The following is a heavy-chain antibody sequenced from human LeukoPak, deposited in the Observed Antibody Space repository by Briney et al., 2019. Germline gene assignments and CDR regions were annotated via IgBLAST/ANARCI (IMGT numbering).Heavy chain of an antibody. Sequence: PGGSLRLSCAASGFTFSTYWMTWVRRVPGKGLEWVANIKQDGSEKYYVDSVKGRFTISRDNAKTSLYLQMNSLRAEDTAVYYCARGSGQLAYHGYSFDSWGQGALVTVSS. J-gene: IGHJ4*02. CDR3: ARGSGQLAYHGYSFDS. CDR1: GFTFSTYW. CDR2: IKQDGSEK. D-gene: IGHD6-6*01. V-gene: IGHV3-7*05.